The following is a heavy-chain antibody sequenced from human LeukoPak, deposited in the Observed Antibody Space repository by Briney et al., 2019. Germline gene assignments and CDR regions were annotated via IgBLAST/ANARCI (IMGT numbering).Heavy chain of an antibody. CDR3: ARDTYYYDSSGYL. CDR1: GGSISSYY. Sequence: PSETLSLTCTVSGGSISSYYWSWIRQPPGKGLEWIGYIYYSGSTNYNPSLKSRVTISVDTSKNQFSLKLSSVTAADTAVYYCARDTYYYDSSGYLWGQGTLVTVSS. J-gene: IGHJ5*02. D-gene: IGHD3-22*01. V-gene: IGHV4-59*01. CDR2: IYYSGST.